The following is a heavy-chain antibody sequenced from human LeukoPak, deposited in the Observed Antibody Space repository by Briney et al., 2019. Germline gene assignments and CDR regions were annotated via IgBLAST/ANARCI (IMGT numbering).Heavy chain of an antibody. CDR2: IYYSGNT. CDR3: ARVRSSSSLSPGYFDL. J-gene: IGHJ2*01. CDR1: SGSISSYY. V-gene: IGHV4-59*01. Sequence: SETLSLTCTVSSGSISSYYWSWIRQPPGKALEWIGYIYYSGNTNYNPSLTSRVTISVDTSKNQFSLKLTSVTAADTAVYYCARVRSSSSLSPGYFDLWGRGTLVTVSS. D-gene: IGHD6-13*01.